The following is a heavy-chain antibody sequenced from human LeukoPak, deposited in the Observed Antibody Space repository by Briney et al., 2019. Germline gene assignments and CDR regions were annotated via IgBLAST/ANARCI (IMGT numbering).Heavy chain of an antibody. V-gene: IGHV1-69*04. CDR2: IIPILGIA. CDR1: GGTFSSYA. CDR3: ARDIAAAGTGDFDY. D-gene: IGHD6-13*01. Sequence: ASVKVSCKASGGTFSSYAISWVRQAPGQGLEWMGRIIPILGIANYAQKFQGRVTITADKSTSTAYMELSSLRSEDTAVYYCARDIAAAGTGDFDYWGQGTLVTVSS. J-gene: IGHJ4*02.